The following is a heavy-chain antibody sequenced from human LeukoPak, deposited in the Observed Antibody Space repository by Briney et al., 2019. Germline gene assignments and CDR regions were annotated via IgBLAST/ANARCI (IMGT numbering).Heavy chain of an antibody. D-gene: IGHD2-2*03. CDR3: ARESGYCSSTSCHYMAV. CDR2: ISGSGGST. Sequence: GGSLRLSCAASGFTFSSYAMSWVRQPPGKGLEWVSTISGSGGSTYYADSVKGRFTISRDNAKNSLYLQMNSLRAEDTAVYYCARESGYCSSTSCHYMAVWGKGTTVTVSS. J-gene: IGHJ6*03. CDR1: GFTFSSYA. V-gene: IGHV3-23*01.